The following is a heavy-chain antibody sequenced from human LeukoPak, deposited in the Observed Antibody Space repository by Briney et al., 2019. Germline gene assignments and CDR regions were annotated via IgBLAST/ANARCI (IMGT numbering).Heavy chain of an antibody. Sequence: ASVKVSCKAFGYTFTSNYMHWVRQAPGQGPEWMGVISPSGGSTTYAQKFQGRVTLTRDMSTSTDYLELSSLRSEDTAVYYCARVTGGRYCSTTSCYMRGWFDPWGQGTLVTVSS. CDR1: GYTFTSNY. V-gene: IGHV1-46*01. J-gene: IGHJ5*02. CDR3: ARVTGGRYCSTTSCYMRGWFDP. CDR2: ISPSGGST. D-gene: IGHD2-2*02.